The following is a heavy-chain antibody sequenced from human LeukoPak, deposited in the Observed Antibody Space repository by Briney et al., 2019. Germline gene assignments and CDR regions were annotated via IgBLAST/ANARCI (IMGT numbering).Heavy chain of an antibody. Sequence: TLSLTCTVSGGSISSGGYYWSWIRQHPGKGLEWIGYIYYSGSTYYNPSLKSRVTISVDTSKNQFSLKLSSVTAADTAVYYCARGGYGSAYFDYWGQGTLVTVSS. CDR1: GGSISSGGYY. D-gene: IGHD3-10*01. J-gene: IGHJ4*02. CDR2: IYYSGST. CDR3: ARGGYGSAYFDY. V-gene: IGHV4-31*03.